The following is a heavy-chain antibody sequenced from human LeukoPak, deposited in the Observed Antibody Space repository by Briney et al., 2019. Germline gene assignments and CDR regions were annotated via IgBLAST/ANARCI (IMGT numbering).Heavy chain of an antibody. V-gene: IGHV5-51*01. CDR2: IYLSYCDT. CDR1: DYSFPTYW. CDR3: ARPLQGIVGATGFDY. J-gene: IGHJ4*02. D-gene: IGHD1-26*01. Sequence: GEALKISFQGSDYSFPTYWMAWLRPMPGKGGEWMGIIYLSYCDTSYSPSFQGQVTISADKYIQTAYLQWSSLKASDTAMYYCARPLQGIVGATGFDYWGQGTLVTVSS.